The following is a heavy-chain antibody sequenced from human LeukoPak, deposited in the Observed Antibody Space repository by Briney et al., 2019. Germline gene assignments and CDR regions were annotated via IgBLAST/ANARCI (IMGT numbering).Heavy chain of an antibody. CDR2: IYTSGST. CDR3: ARDGGPGY. J-gene: IGHJ4*02. V-gene: IGHV4-61*02. Sequence: SETLSLTCTVSGGSISSGSYYWSWIRQPAVKGLEWIGRIYTSGSTNYNPSLKSRVTISVDTSKNQFSLKLSSVTAADTAVYYCARDGGPGYWGQGTLVTVSS. CDR1: GGSISSGSYY. D-gene: IGHD3-16*01.